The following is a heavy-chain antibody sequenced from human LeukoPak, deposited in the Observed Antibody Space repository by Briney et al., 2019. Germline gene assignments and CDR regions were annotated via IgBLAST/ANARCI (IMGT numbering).Heavy chain of an antibody. CDR2: IRYDGSDN. J-gene: IGHJ3*02. CDR3: AKNTRYNWNDDAFDI. Sequence: PGGSLRLSCVASGFTSSSYGMQWVRQAPGKGLEWVAFIRYDGSDNKYADSVKGRFTISRDNSKNTLYLHMKSLTTEDTAVYYCAKNTRYNWNDDAFDIWGQRTVVTVSS. D-gene: IGHD1-1*01. CDR1: GFTSSSYG. V-gene: IGHV3-30*02.